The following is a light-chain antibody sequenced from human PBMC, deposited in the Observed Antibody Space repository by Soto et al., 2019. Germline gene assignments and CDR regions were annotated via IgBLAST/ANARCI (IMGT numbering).Light chain of an antibody. J-gene: IGLJ1*01. CDR2: GVT. CDR3: SSFTSDRIYV. CDR1: HNDIGTYDY. Sequence: QSALTQPTSVSGSPGQSITISCTGNHNDIGTYDYVSWYQQHPGRAPRLLIYGVTTRPSGISDRFSASKSGLTASLTISGLQPEDEADYYCSSFTSDRIYVFGPGTKVTVL. V-gene: IGLV2-14*03.